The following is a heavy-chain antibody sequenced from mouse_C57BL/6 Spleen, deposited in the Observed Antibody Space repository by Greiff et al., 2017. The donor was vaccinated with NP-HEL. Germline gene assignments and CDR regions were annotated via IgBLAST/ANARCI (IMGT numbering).Heavy chain of an antibody. V-gene: IGHV1-59*01. Sequence: QVQLQQPGAELVRPGTSVKLSCKASGYTFTSYWMHWVKQRPGQGLEWIGVIDPSDSYTNYNQKFKGKATLTVDTSSSTAYMQLSSLTSEDSAVYYCARLDDSFAYWGQGTLVTVSA. CDR2: IDPSDSYT. CDR3: ARLDDSFAY. CDR1: GYTFTSYW. J-gene: IGHJ3*01. D-gene: IGHD2-4*01.